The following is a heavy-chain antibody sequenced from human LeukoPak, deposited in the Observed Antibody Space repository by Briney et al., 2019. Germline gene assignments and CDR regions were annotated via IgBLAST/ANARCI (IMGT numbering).Heavy chain of an antibody. CDR3: ARDGYSSTWYVFDV. CDR1: GDSVSNNSAA. D-gene: IGHD6-13*01. J-gene: IGHJ3*01. CDR2: TYHRSKWYD. V-gene: IGHV6-1*01. Sequence: SQTLSLTCAISGDSVSNNSAAWNWIRQPPSRGLEWLGRTYHRSKWYDDYAVSTTSRITINADTSKNQFSLHLNSVTPEDTAVYYCARDGYSSTWYVFDVWGQGTVVTVSS.